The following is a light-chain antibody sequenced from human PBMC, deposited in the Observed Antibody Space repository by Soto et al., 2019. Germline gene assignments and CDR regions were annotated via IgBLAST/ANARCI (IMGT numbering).Light chain of an antibody. Sequence: EIVMTQSPATLSVSPGERATLSCRASQSVSSNLAWYQQKPGQAPRLLIYGASTRATGIPARFSVSGSGTEYTLTISSRQCQYLAVYYWQKYNNWPPFTFGRGTRLEIK. CDR3: QKYNNWPPFT. V-gene: IGKV3-15*01. J-gene: IGKJ5*01. CDR1: QSVSSN. CDR2: GAS.